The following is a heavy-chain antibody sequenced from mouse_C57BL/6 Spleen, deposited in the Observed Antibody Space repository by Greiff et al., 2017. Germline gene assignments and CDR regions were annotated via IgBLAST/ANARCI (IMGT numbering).Heavy chain of an antibody. D-gene: IGHD2-3*01. V-gene: IGHV5-9-1*02. J-gene: IGHJ2*01. CDR1: GFTFSSYA. CDR3: TREGVYDGYYFDY. Sequence: EVKVEESGEGLVKPGGSLKLSCAASGFTFSSYAMSWVRQTPEKRLEWVAYISSGGDYIYYADTVKGRFTISRDNARNTLYLQMSSLKSEDTAMYYCTREGVYDGYYFDYWGQGTTLTVSS. CDR2: ISSGGDYI.